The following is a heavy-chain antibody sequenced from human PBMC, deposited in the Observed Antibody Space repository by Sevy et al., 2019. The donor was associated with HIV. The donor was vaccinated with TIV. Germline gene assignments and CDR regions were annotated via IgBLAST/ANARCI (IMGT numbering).Heavy chain of an antibody. CDR1: GDSVSSNSAA. Sequence: KQSQTLSLTCAISGDSVSSNSAAWNWIRQSPSRGLEWLGRTYYRSKWYNDYAVSVKSRITINPDTSKNQFSLQLNSVTPDDTAVYYCARASYAPGEYYYYYGMDVWGQGTTVTVSS. D-gene: IGHD3-10*01. V-gene: IGHV6-1*01. CDR2: TYYRSKWYN. J-gene: IGHJ6*02. CDR3: ARASYAPGEYYYYYGMDV.